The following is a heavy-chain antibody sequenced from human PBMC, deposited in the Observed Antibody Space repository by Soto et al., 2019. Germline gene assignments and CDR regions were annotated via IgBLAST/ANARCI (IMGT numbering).Heavy chain of an antibody. J-gene: IGHJ3*02. CDR3: GKDPNGDYIGAFDI. Sequence: PGGSLRLSCAASGFIFSNYAMSWVRQAPGKGLEWVSGIGSSGDTTKVADSVKGRFTISRDNSKNTLYLQMNSLRAEDTALYYCGKDPNGDYIGAFDIWGQGTMVTVSS. V-gene: IGHV3-23*01. CDR2: IGSSGDTT. D-gene: IGHD4-17*01. CDR1: GFIFSNYA.